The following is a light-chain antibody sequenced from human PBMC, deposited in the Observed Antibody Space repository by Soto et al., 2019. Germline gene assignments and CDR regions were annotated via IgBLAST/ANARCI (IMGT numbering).Light chain of an antibody. V-gene: IGKV1-12*01. CDR3: LQVANFPRT. Sequence: DIQMTQSPSSVSASVGDTVTITCRASQDINSRLAWFQQQPGRPPKYVIQAATMLQSGFPSRFAGSGSGRDFTLTIHTLRPEDSATYYCLQVANFPRTFGQGTKVDIK. CDR2: AAT. CDR1: QDINSR. J-gene: IGKJ1*01.